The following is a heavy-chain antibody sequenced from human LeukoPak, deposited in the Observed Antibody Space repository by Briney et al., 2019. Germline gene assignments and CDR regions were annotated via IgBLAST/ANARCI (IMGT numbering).Heavy chain of an antibody. CDR3: AKDVLYYYDSSGYLDY. V-gene: IGHV3-21*04. CDR2: ISSSSSYI. D-gene: IGHD3-22*01. J-gene: IGHJ4*02. Sequence: PGGSLRLSCAASGFTFSSYSMNWVRQAPGKGLEWVSSISSSSSYIYYADSVKGRFTISGDNAKNSLYLQMNSLRAEDTAVYYCAKDVLYYYDSSGYLDYWGQGTLVTVSS. CDR1: GFTFSSYS.